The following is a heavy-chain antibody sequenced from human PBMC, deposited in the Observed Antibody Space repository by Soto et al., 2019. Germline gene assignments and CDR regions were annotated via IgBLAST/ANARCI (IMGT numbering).Heavy chain of an antibody. J-gene: IGHJ6*02. CDR3: AKSLRSTYYYDMDV. V-gene: IGHV3-23*01. Sequence: GGSLRLSCAASGFTFSNFAMNWVRQAPGKGLEWVSVISAGGGYTYYADSVKGRFTISRDNSKNTLFLQMNSLRAEVTAVYYCAKSLRSTYYYDMDVWGQGTTVTVSS. CDR1: GFTFSNFA. CDR2: ISAGGGYT.